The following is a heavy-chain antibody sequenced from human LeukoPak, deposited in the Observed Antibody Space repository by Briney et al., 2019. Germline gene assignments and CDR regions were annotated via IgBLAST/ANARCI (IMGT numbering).Heavy chain of an antibody. CDR1: GFTFSTYS. CDR3: ARDRVSTGYRLINWFDP. CDR2: ISSGGRYI. V-gene: IGHV3-21*01. D-gene: IGHD5-18*01. Sequence: KPGGSLRLSCAASGFTFSTYSMNWVRQAPGKGLEWVSSISSGGRYIYYADSVKGRFTISRDNAKNSLYLQMNSLRAEDTAVYYCARDRVSTGYRLINWFDPWGQGTLVIVSS. J-gene: IGHJ5*02.